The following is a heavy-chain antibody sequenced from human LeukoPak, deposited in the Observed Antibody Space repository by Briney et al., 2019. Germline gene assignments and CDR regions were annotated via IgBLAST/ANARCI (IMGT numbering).Heavy chain of an antibody. CDR1: RGSISNSSYY. CDR2: IFYSGST. D-gene: IGHD3-10*01. Sequence: PSETLSLTCTVSRGSISNSSYYWGWIRQPPGKGLEWIGSIFYSGSTYYNPSLKSRVTISVDTSKNQFSLKLSSVTAADTAVYYCARGGYYGSGNDFRFDPWGQGTLVTVSS. V-gene: IGHV4-39*07. CDR3: ARGGYYGSGNDFRFDP. J-gene: IGHJ5*02.